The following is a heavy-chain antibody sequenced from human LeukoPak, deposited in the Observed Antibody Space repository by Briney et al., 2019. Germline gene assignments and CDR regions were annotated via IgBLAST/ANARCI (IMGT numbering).Heavy chain of an antibody. D-gene: IGHD3-10*01. CDR1: GGSFSGYY. CDR3: ARDQIYGSGVDY. Sequence: SETLSLTCAVYGGSFSGYYWSWIRQPAGKGLEWIGRIYTSGSTNYNPSLKSRVTMSVDTSKNQFSPKLSSVTAADTAVYYCARDQIYGSGVDYWGQGTLVTVSS. CDR2: IYTSGST. J-gene: IGHJ4*02. V-gene: IGHV4-4*07.